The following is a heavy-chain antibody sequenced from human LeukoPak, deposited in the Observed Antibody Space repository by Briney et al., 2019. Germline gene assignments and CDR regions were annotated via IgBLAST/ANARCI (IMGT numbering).Heavy chain of an antibody. V-gene: IGHV3-73*01. CDR1: GFTFSGSA. CDR2: IRSKANSYAT. D-gene: IGHD1-26*01. J-gene: IGHJ6*03. CDR3: TREHGAQNYYYMDV. Sequence: GGSLRLSCAASGFTFSGSAMRWVRQASGKGLEWVGRIRSKANSYATAYAASVKGRFTISRGDSKNTAYLQMNSLKTEDTAVYYCTREHGAQNYYYMDVWGKGTTVTVSS.